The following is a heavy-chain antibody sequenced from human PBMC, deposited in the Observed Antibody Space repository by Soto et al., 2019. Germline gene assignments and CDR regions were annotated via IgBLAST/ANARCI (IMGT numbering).Heavy chain of an antibody. D-gene: IGHD6-19*01. CDR2: IYDSVKT. CDR3: AKSVVHQWLVHDAFDI. V-gene: IGHV4-59*11. CDR1: GGSISSHY. J-gene: IGHJ3*02. Sequence: SETLSLTCTVSGGSISSHYWTWIWIRQLPGRGLEWVGYIYDSVKTKYNPSLKSRVTISVDTSKNQFSLQLSSVTAADTAVYYCAKSVVHQWLVHDAFDIWGQGTLVTVSS.